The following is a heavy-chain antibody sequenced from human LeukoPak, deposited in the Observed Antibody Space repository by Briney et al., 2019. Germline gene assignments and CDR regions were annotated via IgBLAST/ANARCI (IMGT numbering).Heavy chain of an antibody. D-gene: IGHD5-18*01. CDR3: ARDGIQYGDAFDI. V-gene: IGHV4-59*01. CDR1: GGSISSYY. Sequence: SETLSLTCTVSGGSISSYYWSWLRQPPGKGLEWIGYIYYSGSTNYNPSPKSRVTIAVDTSKNQFSLKLSAVTAADTAVYYCARDGIQYGDAFDIWGQGTMVTVSS. J-gene: IGHJ3*02. CDR2: IYYSGST.